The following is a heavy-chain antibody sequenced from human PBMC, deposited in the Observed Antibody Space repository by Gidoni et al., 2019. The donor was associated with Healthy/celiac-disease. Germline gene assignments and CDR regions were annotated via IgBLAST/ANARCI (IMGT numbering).Heavy chain of an antibody. CDR1: GGTFSSYA. CDR2: IIPILGIA. CDR3: ARLPPPGRGSGSHTLDG. Sequence: QVQLVQSGAEVKKPGSSVKVSCKASGGTFSSYAISWVRQAPGRGLEWMGRIIPILGIANYAQKFQGRVTITADKSTSTAYMELSSLRSEDTAVYYCARLPPPGRGSGSHTLDGWGQGTLVTVSS. J-gene: IGHJ5*02. V-gene: IGHV1-69*04. D-gene: IGHD3-10*01.